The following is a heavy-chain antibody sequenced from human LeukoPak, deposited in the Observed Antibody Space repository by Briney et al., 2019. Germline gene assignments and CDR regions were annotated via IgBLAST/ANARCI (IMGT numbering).Heavy chain of an antibody. J-gene: IGHJ4*02. CDR3: ARDRHTSGYYTYSFDY. D-gene: IGHD3-22*01. Sequence: KPSETLSLTCTASGGSISSDDYYWSWIRQPPGKGLEWIGYIYYSGSTHYNPSLKSRVTISVDTSKNQFSLKLSSVTAADTAIYYCARDRHTSGYYTYSFDYWGQGTLVTVSS. CDR1: GGSISSDDYY. V-gene: IGHV4-30-4*01. CDR2: IYYSGST.